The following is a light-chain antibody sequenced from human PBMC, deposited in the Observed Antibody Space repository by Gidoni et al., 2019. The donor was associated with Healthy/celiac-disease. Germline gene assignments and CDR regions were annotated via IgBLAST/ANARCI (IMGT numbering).Light chain of an antibody. CDR3: QQYYSYPWT. CDR2: AAS. Sequence: AIRMTQSPSSLSASTGDRVTITCRESQGISRYLAWYQQKPGKAPKILIYAASPLQSGVPSRFSGSGSGTDFTLTISCLQSEDFATYYCQQYYSYPWTFGQGTKVEIK. J-gene: IGKJ1*01. CDR1: QGISRY. V-gene: IGKV1-8*01.